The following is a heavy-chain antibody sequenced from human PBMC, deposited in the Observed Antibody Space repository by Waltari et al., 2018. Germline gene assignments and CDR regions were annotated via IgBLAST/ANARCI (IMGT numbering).Heavy chain of an antibody. V-gene: IGHV3-66*02. CDR1: GITVGNNY. J-gene: IGHJ6*02. CDR3: TTSSYCGTTTCYQYYGMDV. D-gene: IGHD2-2*01. Sequence: EVQLVESGGGLVQPGGSLRLSCAASGITVGNNYMSWVRQAPGRCLELISLIYSGGSTYYADSVKGRFTISRDNSKNTLYLQMNSLRSEDTAAYYCTTSSYCGTTTCYQYYGMDVWGQGTTVTVSS. CDR2: IYSGGST.